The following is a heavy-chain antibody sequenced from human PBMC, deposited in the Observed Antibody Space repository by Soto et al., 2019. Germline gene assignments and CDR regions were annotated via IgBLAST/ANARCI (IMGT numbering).Heavy chain of an antibody. CDR3: ARDFTDSSGPTLGMGV. D-gene: IGHD6-19*01. V-gene: IGHV4-31*03. CDR2: IYYSGST. Sequence: SXTLSLTCTVSGGSISSGGYYWSWIRQQPGKGLEWIGYIYYSGSTYYNPSLKSRVTISVDTSKSQFSLKLSSVTAADTAVYYCARDFTDSSGPTLGMGVWGQGTTVTVSS. J-gene: IGHJ6*02. CDR1: GGSISSGGYY.